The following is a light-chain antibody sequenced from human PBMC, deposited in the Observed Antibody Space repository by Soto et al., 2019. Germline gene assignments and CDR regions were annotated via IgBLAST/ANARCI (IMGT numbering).Light chain of an antibody. V-gene: IGKV1-39*01. J-gene: IGKJ5*01. CDR2: VAS. Sequence: DIQMTHSPSSLSASVGDIVGIACRASQNIITYLNLYQQKPGKAPQLLIYVASRLESGVPSRFSGSGYGTDFTLTISSLQPEDFATYYCQQSYNAPITFGQGTRLQVK. CDR1: QNIITY. CDR3: QQSYNAPIT.